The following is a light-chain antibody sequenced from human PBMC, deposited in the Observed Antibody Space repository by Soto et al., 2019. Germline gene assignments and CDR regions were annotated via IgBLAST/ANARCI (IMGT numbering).Light chain of an antibody. J-gene: IGKJ1*01. CDR2: AAS. V-gene: IGKV1-6*01. Sequence: AIQMTQSPSSLSASVGDRVTITCRASQGIRNDLGWYQQKPGKAPKLLIYAASSLQSGVPSSFSGSGSGTDFTLTISSLQTEECATYYCLKDYNYPRTFGQGTKVEIK. CDR1: QGIRND. CDR3: LKDYNYPRT.